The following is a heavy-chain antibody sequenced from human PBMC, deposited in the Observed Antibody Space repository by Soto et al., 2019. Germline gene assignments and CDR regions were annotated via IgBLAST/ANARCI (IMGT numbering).Heavy chain of an antibody. D-gene: IGHD6-19*01. Sequence: VRLSCAASGFTFSSYAMSWVRQAPGKGLEWVSAISGSGGSTYYADSVKGRFTISRDNSKNTLYLQMNSLRAEDTAVYYCAKCRGWYVGAFDYWGQGTLVTVSS. J-gene: IGHJ4*02. CDR2: ISGSGGST. CDR1: GFTFSSYA. CDR3: AKCRGWYVGAFDY. V-gene: IGHV3-23*01.